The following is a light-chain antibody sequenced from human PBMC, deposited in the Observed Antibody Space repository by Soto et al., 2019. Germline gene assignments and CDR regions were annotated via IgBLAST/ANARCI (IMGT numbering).Light chain of an antibody. J-gene: IGKJ1*01. CDR2: SAS. Sequence: EIRLSQSPGTLSLSTGERATLSCRASQNFRSNYLAWYQQKPGQAPRLLIYSASSRATGIPDRFSGSGSGTDFTLTISRLEPEDFAVYYCHHYGSSSRTFAQGTKVAIK. CDR3: HHYGSSSRT. V-gene: IGKV3-20*01. CDR1: QNFRSNY.